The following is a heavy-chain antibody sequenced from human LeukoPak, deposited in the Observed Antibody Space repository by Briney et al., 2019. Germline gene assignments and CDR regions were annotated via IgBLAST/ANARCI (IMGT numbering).Heavy chain of an antibody. Sequence: NPSETLSLTCTVSGYSISSGYYWGWIRQPPGKGLEWIGNIYHSGSTYYNPSLRSRVTISVDTSKNQFSLKLSSVTAADTAVYYCARDHHDYVWGSYSSYYYYYMDVWGKGTTVTISS. CDR1: GYSISSGYY. J-gene: IGHJ6*03. CDR2: IYHSGST. V-gene: IGHV4-38-2*02. CDR3: ARDHHDYVWGSYSSYYYYYMDV. D-gene: IGHD3-16*01.